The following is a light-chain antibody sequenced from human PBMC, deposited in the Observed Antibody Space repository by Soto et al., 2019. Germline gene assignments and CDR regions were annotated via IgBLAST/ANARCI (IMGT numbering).Light chain of an antibody. CDR2: DAS. Sequence: IQMTQSPSSLSASIGDRVTITCQASQDISKNLNWYQQKPGKAPKLLIYDASSLQTGVPSRFSGSGSASHFTFTISSLQPEDVATYYCQQYDSLLPITFGQGTRLEIK. CDR3: QQYDSLLPIT. V-gene: IGKV1-33*01. J-gene: IGKJ5*01. CDR1: QDISKN.